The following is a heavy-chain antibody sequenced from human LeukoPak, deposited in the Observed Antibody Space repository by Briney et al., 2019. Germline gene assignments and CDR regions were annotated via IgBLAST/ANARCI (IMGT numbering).Heavy chain of an antibody. CDR2: INPSGGST. V-gene: IGHV1-46*01. Sequence: ASVKVSCKASGYTFTSYYMHWVRQAPGQGLEWMGIINPSGGSTSYAQKFQGRVTMTRDTSTSTVYMELSSLRSEDTAVYYCARENYGGKSGGCFDYWGQGTLVTVSS. CDR1: GYTFTSYY. D-gene: IGHD4-23*01. CDR3: ARENYGGKSGGCFDY. J-gene: IGHJ4*02.